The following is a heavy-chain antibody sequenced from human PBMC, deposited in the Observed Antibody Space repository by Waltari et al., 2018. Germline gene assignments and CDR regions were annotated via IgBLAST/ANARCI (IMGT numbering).Heavy chain of an antibody. CDR2: IREDGSEN. CDR1: GIIFSRHW. V-gene: IGHV3-7*01. J-gene: IGHJ4*02. CDR3: ATLDFSGGDYFDY. Sequence: EVRLVESGGGLVQPGGSLRLSCAASGIIFSRHWMSWVRQAPGKGLGWVANIREDGSENDDVASVECRCTISRDNAKNSLYLQMSSLKAEDTAVYYCATLDFSGGDYFDYWGQGTLVTVSP. D-gene: IGHD6-19*01.